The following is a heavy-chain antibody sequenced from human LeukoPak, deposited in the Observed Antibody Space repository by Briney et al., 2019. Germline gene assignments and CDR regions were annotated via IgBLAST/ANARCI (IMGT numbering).Heavy chain of an antibody. CDR2: IYSGGST. CDR3: ARLPLDDSSGYYYYFDY. D-gene: IGHD3-22*01. V-gene: IGHV3-53*01. J-gene: IGHJ4*02. CDR1: GFNFSSYW. Sequence: QPGGSLRLSCAASGFNFSSYWMSWVRQAPGKGLEWVSVIYSGGSTYYADSVKGRFTISRDNSKNTLYLQMNSLRAEDTAVYYCARLPLDDSSGYYYYFDYWGQGTLVTVSS.